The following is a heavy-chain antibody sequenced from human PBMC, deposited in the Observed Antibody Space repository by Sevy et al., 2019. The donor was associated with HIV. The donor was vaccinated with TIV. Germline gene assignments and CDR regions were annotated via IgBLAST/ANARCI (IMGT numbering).Heavy chain of an antibody. V-gene: IGHV3-33*01. CDR1: GFTFSNYG. CDR3: ARGGDFNDRSAKRDFVY. D-gene: IGHD3-22*01. J-gene: IGHJ4*02. Sequence: GGSLRLSCTASGFTFSNYGMHWVRQAPGKGLEWVAVIWNDGSNKYYADSVKGRFTISRDNSKNTLYLQMNSLRVEDTAVYFCARGGDFNDRSAKRDFVYWGQGTLVTVSS. CDR2: IWNDGSNK.